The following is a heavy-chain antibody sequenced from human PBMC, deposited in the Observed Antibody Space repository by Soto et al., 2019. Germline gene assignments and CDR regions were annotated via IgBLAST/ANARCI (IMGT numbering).Heavy chain of an antibody. J-gene: IGHJ4*02. CDR3: ARGSTDSCPGSRIFDF. CDR2: IWYDGSNK. CDR1: GFTFSSYG. V-gene: IGHV3-33*01. Sequence: QVQLVESGGGVVQPGRSLRLSCAASGFTFSSYGMHWVRQAPGKGLEWVAVIWYDGSNKYYADSVKGRFTISRDNSKNTLYLQMNRLSAEDTAVYYCARGSTDSCPGSRIFDFWGRGTLVTVSS. D-gene: IGHD3-10*01.